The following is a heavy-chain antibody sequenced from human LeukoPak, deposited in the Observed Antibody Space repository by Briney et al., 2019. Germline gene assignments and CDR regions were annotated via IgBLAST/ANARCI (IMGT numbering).Heavy chain of an antibody. D-gene: IGHD2-2*01. Sequence: ASVKVSCKASGYTFSVYQMNWVRQAPGQGLEWMGWINPNSGDESYAQKFQGRVTMTRDTSIGTAYMELSRLTSDDTAVYYCAREGLYCSSDSCYLIYWGQGTPVTVSS. CDR2: INPNSGDE. CDR3: AREGLYCSSDSCYLIY. V-gene: IGHV1-2*02. J-gene: IGHJ4*02. CDR1: GYTFSVYQ.